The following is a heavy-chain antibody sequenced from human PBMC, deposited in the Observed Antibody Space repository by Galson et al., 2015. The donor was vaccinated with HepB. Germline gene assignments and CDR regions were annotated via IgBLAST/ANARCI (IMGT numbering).Heavy chain of an antibody. CDR2: ISSNSHYI. Sequence: SLRLSCAATGFTFSSYSMNWLRQAPGKGLEWVSFISSNSHYIYYRDSVKGRFTISRDNAKYSVYLQMNSMGVEYTAVYYCARSIVTIYAVSAIPHDYWGQGSQVTVSS. CDR1: GFTFSSYS. CDR3: ARSIVTIYAVSAIPHDY. D-gene: IGHD2-21*01. J-gene: IGHJ4*02. V-gene: IGHV3-21*01.